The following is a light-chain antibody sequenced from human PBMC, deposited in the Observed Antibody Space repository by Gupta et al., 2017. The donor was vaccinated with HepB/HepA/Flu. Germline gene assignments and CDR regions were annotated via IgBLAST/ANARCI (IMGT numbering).Light chain of an antibody. V-gene: IGLV1-44*01. CDR1: SSNIGSTT. Sequence: QSVLTQPPSAAGTPGQTVTISCSVSSSNIGSTTVNWYQQVPGTAPKLLIYHNNQRPSGFPDRFSGSKSGTSASLAISGLQSEDEADYYCATWDDSLSRPVFGGGTTLTV. CDR3: ATWDDSLSRPV. CDR2: HNN. J-gene: IGLJ2*01.